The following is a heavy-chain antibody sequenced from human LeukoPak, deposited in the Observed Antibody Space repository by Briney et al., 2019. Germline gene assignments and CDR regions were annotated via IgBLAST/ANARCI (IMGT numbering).Heavy chain of an antibody. CDR1: GFTFSNSA. Sequence: GGSLRLSCAASGFTFSNSAMNWVRQAPGKGLEWVAVISYDGNNKYYSDSVKGRFTISRDNSKNTLYLQMNSLRAEDTAVYYCAKDMYYRGSGSYFNVDYWDQGTLVTVSS. CDR2: ISYDGNNK. CDR3: AKDMYYRGSGSYFNVDY. J-gene: IGHJ4*02. V-gene: IGHV3-30*18. D-gene: IGHD3-10*01.